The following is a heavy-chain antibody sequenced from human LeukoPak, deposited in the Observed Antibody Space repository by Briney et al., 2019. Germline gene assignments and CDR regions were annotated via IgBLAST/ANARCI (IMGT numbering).Heavy chain of an antibody. J-gene: IGHJ4*02. CDR3: TTSYSSSWYASGTDY. CDR1: GFTFSSYE. Sequence: PGGSLRLSCAASGFTFSSYEMNWVRQAPGKGLEWVSYISSSGRTIYYADSVKGRFTISRDNAKNSLYLQMNSLRAEDTAVYYCTTSYSSSWYASGTDYWGQGTLVTVSS. V-gene: IGHV3-48*03. D-gene: IGHD6-13*01. CDR2: ISSSGRTI.